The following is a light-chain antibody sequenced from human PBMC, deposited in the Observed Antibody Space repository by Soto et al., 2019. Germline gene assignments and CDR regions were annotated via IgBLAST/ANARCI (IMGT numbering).Light chain of an antibody. CDR2: DAS. V-gene: IGKV3-15*01. J-gene: IGKJ2*03. Sequence: EIVMTQSPATLSVSPGERATLSCRASQSVSNKLAWYQQKPGQSPSLLIYDASSRVTGIPARFSGSGSGTDFTLTISSLQSEDFAVYYCQQYNKWPSYSFGQGTKLEI. CDR3: QQYNKWPSYS. CDR1: QSVSNK.